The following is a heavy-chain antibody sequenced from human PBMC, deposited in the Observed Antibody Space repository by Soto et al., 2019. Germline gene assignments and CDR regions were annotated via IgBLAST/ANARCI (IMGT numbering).Heavy chain of an antibody. CDR3: GRCRLLEASDYYYYYGMDV. D-gene: IGHD3-3*01. Sequence: SVKVSCKASGGTFSSYAISWVRQAPGQGLEWMGGIIPIFGTANYAQKFQGRVTITADESTSTAYMELSSLRSEDTAVYYCGRCRLLEASDYYYYYGMDVWGQGTTVTVSS. V-gene: IGHV1-69*13. J-gene: IGHJ6*02. CDR1: GGTFSSYA. CDR2: IIPIFGTA.